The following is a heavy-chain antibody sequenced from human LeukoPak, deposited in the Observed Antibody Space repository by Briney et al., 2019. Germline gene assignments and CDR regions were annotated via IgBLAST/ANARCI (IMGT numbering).Heavy chain of an antibody. V-gene: IGHV3-21*04. Sequence: PGGSLRLSCAASGFTFSNYTMNWVRQAPGKGLEWVSCISSSGTYIYYADSMKGRFTISRDNAKNSLYLQMNSLRAEDTAVYYCAKPSLHYDSSDYWGQGTLVTVSS. D-gene: IGHD3-22*01. CDR2: ISSSGTYI. CDR3: AKPSLHYDSSDY. J-gene: IGHJ4*02. CDR1: GFTFSNYT.